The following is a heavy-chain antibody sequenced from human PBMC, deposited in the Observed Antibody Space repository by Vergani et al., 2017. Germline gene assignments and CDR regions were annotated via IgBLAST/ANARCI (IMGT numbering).Heavy chain of an antibody. CDR2: ISYDGSNK. D-gene: IGHD3-10*01. Sequence: QVQLVESGGGVVQPGRSLRLSCAASGFTFSSYGMHWVRQAPGKGLEWVAVISYDGSNKYYADSVKGRFTISRDNSKNTLYLQMNSLRAEDTAVYYCAKQRDPRITMVRGVIGTWGQGTLVTVSS. J-gene: IGHJ5*02. V-gene: IGHV3-30*18. CDR1: GFTFSSYG. CDR3: AKQRDPRITMVRGVIGT.